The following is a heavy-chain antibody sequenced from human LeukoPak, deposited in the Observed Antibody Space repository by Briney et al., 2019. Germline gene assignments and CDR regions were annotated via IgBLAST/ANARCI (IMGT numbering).Heavy chain of an antibody. CDR3: ARGVVPAAGGYNGFDP. Sequence: SQTLSLTCIVSGASISIGGYFWGCTRPQPGEGREWIGYIYCSENSYLNPSVESRLTMSVDTSKNKFSLKLGSVTAEDTAVYLCARGVVPAAGGYNGFDPWGQGTLVIVSS. D-gene: IGHD2-2*01. CDR1: GASISIGGYF. J-gene: IGHJ5*02. V-gene: IGHV4-31*03. CDR2: IYCSENS.